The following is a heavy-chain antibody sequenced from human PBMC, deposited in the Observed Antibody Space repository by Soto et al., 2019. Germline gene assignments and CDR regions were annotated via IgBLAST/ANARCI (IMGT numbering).Heavy chain of an antibody. J-gene: IGHJ6*01. CDR3: ARDLFYYVSGGGSYYYVMDV. CDR2: ISSSSSYI. Sequence: PGGSLRLSCAASGFTFSSYSMNWVRQAPGKGLEWVSSISSSSSYIYYADSVKGRFTISRDNAKNSLYLQMNSLRAEDTAVYYYARDLFYYVSGGGSYYYVMDVWAQGTTVTVSS. V-gene: IGHV3-21*01. CDR1: GFTFSSYS. D-gene: IGHD3-10*01.